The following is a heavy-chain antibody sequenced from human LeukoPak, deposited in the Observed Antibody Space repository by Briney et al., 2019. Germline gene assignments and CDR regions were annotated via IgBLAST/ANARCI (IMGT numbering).Heavy chain of an antibody. CDR2: IKQDGSEK. Sequence: TGGSLRLSCAASGFTFSNYMMHWVRQAPGKGLEWVANIKQDGSEKYYVDSVKGRFTISRDNAKNSLYLQMNSLRAEDTAVYYCARDRSTPRGHSGYFDYWGQGTLVTVSS. CDR1: GFTFSNYM. D-gene: IGHD5-12*01. V-gene: IGHV3-7*03. CDR3: ARDRSTPRGHSGYFDY. J-gene: IGHJ4*02.